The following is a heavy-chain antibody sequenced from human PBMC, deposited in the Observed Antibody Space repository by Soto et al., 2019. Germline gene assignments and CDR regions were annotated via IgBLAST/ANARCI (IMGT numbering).Heavy chain of an antibody. Sequence: PSETLSLTCTVSGGSISSGGYYWSWIRQHPGKGLEWLGYIYYSGSTYYNPSLKSRVTISVDTSKNQCSLKLSSVTAADTAVYYCARDAGTTRIGGYYYYGMDVWGQGTTVTVSS. CDR1: GGSISSGGYY. J-gene: IGHJ6*02. D-gene: IGHD1-7*01. V-gene: IGHV4-31*03. CDR3: ARDAGTTRIGGYYYYGMDV. CDR2: IYYSGST.